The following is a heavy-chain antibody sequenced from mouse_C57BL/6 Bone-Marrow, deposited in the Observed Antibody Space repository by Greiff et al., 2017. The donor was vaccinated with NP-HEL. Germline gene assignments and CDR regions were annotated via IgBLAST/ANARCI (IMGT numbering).Heavy chain of an antibody. D-gene: IGHD2-3*01. CDR3: TTGWLLRSFDY. J-gene: IGHJ2*01. V-gene: IGHV14-4*01. CDR1: GFNIKDDY. Sequence: EVKLQQSGAELVRPGASVKLSCTASGFNIKDDYMHWVKQRPEQGLEWIGWIDPENGDTEYASKFQGKATITADTSSNTAYLQLSSLTSEDTAVYYCTTGWLLRSFDYWGQGTTLTVSS. CDR2: IDPENGDT.